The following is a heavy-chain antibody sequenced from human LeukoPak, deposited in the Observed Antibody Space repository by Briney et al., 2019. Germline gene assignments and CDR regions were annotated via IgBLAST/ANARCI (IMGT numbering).Heavy chain of an antibody. J-gene: IGHJ4*02. V-gene: IGHV1-18*01. D-gene: IGHD3-22*01. CDR1: GYTFASYG. CDR2: ISAYNGDT. CDR3: ARDGAYYDSSGSYYADGDDY. Sequence: ASVKVSCKASGYTFASYGISWVRRAPGQGLEWMGWISAYNGDTNYAQKLHGRVTMTTDTSTSTAYMELRSLRSDDTAVYYCARDGAYYDSSGSYYADGDDYWGQGTLVSVSS.